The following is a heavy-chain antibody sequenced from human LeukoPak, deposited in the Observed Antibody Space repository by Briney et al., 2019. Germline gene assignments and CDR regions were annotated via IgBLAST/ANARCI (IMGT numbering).Heavy chain of an antibody. J-gene: IGHJ3*02. Sequence: GGSLRLSCAASGFTFSSYWMSWIRQAPGKGLEWISCISSSGGYVIYYADSVKGRFTISRDDAKNSLYLQMNSLRAEDTAVYYCARDPGDAFDIWGQGTTVTVSS. V-gene: IGHV3-11*01. CDR3: ARDPGDAFDI. CDR2: ISSSGGYVI. CDR1: GFTFSSYW.